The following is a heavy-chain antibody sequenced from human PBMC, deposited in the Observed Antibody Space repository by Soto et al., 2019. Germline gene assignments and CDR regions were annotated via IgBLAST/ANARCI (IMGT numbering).Heavy chain of an antibody. V-gene: IGHV3-53*01. Sequence: GGSMRLSCAASGLSVSSNYMSWVSQAPGEGLEWVAIIYINGSTDYADSVQGRFSVSRDIYKNTLFLQMFFLRAEDTAVYYCAREISYVSGGHLYYGMDVLGQGTAVTVSS. CDR1: GLSVSSNY. CDR2: IYINGST. J-gene: IGHJ6*02. CDR3: AREISYVSGGHLYYGMDV. D-gene: IGHD3-16*01.